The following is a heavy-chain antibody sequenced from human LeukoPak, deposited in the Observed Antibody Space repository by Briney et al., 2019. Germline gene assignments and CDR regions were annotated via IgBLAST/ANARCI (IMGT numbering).Heavy chain of an antibody. D-gene: IGHD6-6*01. Sequence: PGGSLRLSCAASGFTFSSYWMHWVRQAPGKGLVWVSRINSDGSSTSYADSVKGRFTISRDNAKNTLYLQMDSLRAEDTAVYYCARDTYSSYNYFDYWGQGTLVTVSS. J-gene: IGHJ4*02. CDR3: ARDTYSSYNYFDY. V-gene: IGHV3-74*01. CDR1: GFTFSSYW. CDR2: INSDGSST.